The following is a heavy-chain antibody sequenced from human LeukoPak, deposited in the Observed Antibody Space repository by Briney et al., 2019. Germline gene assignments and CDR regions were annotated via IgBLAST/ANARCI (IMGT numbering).Heavy chain of an antibody. CDR1: GGTFSSYA. CDR2: IIPILGIA. J-gene: IGHJ5*02. V-gene: IGHV1-69*04. Sequence: GASVKVSCKASGGTFSSYAISWVRQAPGQGLEWMGRIIPILGIANYAQKFQGRVTITADKSTSTAYMELNSLRAEDTAVYYCAKDSGRRLFITMVRSTLPSWFDPWGQGTLVTVSS. CDR3: AKDSGRRLFITMVRSTLPSWFDP. D-gene: IGHD3-10*01.